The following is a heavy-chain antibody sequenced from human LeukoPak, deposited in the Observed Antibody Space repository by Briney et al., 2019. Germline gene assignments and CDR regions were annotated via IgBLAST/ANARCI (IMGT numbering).Heavy chain of an antibody. V-gene: IGHV3-23*01. CDR2: ISGSGGST. CDR1: GFTFSSYA. CDR3: AKGGLPQVILTGWTGYYFDY. Sequence: PGGSLRLSCAASGFTFSSYAMSWVRQAPGKGLEWVSAISGSGGSTYYADSVKGRFTISRDNSKNTLYLQMNSLRAEDTAVYYCAKGGLPQVILTGWTGYYFDYWGQGTLVTVSS. J-gene: IGHJ4*02. D-gene: IGHD3-9*01.